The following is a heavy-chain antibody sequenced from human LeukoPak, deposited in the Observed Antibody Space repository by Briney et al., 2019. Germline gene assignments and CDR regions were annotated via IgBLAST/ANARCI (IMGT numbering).Heavy chain of an antibody. J-gene: IGHJ3*02. CDR3: ARATPYDFWSGYYLDAFDI. V-gene: IGHV4-59*01. CDR2: MYYSGST. Sequence: PSETLSLTCTVSGGSISSYYWSWIRQPPGKGLEWIGNMYYSGSTNYNPSLKSRVTISVDTSKNQFSLKLSSVTAADTAVYYCARATPYDFWSGYYLDAFDIWGQGTMVTVSS. D-gene: IGHD3-3*01. CDR1: GGSISSYY.